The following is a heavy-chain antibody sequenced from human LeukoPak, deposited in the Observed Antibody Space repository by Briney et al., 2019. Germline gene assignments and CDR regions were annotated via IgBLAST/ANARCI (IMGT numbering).Heavy chain of an antibody. J-gene: IGHJ3*02. CDR1: EGTFSSYA. CDR3: ASRRGGDINAFDI. V-gene: IGHV1-69*05. CDR2: IIPIFGTA. Sequence: ASVKVSCKASEGTFSSYAISWVRQAPGQGHEWMGRIIPIFGTANYAQKFQGRVTITTDESTSTAYMELSSLRSEDTAVYYCASRRGGDINAFDIWGQGTMFTVSS. D-gene: IGHD2-15*01.